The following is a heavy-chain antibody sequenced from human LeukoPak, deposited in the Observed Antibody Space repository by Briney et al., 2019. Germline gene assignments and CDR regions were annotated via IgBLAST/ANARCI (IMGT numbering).Heavy chain of an antibody. CDR2: IIPIFGTA. D-gene: IGHD6-13*01. CDR1: GGTFSSYA. V-gene: IGHV1-69*01. J-gene: IGHJ4*02. CDR3: ARGIAAAGHPTSFDY. Sequence: SVKVSCKASGGTFSSYAISWVRQAPGQGLEWMGGIIPIFGTANYAQKFQGRVTITADESTSTAYMELSRLRSEDTAVYYCARGIAAAGHPTSFDYWGQGTLVTVSS.